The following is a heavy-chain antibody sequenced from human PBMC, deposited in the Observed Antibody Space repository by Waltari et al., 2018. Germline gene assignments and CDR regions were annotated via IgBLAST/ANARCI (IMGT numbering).Heavy chain of an antibody. Sequence: QLQLQESGPGLVKPSETLSLTCTVSGGSISSSSYYWGWIRQPPGKGLEWIGSIYYSGSTYYNPSLKSRVTISVDTSKNQFSLKLSSVTAADTAVYYCAREELELGELSLHHYGMDVWGQGTTVTVSS. J-gene: IGHJ6*02. V-gene: IGHV4-39*07. CDR3: AREELELGELSLHHYGMDV. CDR2: IYYSGST. D-gene: IGHD3-16*02. CDR1: GGSISSSSYY.